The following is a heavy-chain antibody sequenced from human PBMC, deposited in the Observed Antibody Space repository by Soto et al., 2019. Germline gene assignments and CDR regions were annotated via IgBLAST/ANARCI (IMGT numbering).Heavy chain of an antibody. CDR1: GFTFSSYS. CDR3: ARVHSGSYYLWPY. D-gene: IGHD1-26*01. Sequence: GGSPRLSCAASGFTFSSYSMNWVRQAPGKGLEWVSSISSSSSYIYYADSVKGRFTISRDNAKNSLYLQMNSLRAEDTAVYYCARVHSGSYYLWPYWGQGTLVTVSS. V-gene: IGHV3-21*01. J-gene: IGHJ4*02. CDR2: ISSSSSYI.